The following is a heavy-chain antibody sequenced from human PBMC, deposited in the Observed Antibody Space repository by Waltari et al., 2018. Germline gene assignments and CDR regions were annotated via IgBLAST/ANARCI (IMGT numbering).Heavy chain of an antibody. Sequence: QVLLVQSGSEVRKPGSSVKVSCKASGDTFRNFGFNWVRQAPGQGLEWMGGTIPIFGRTNYAQRFKGRVTVSVDESTRTAYMELNNLTSDDTAIYFCARRGDFKDWFDSWGQGTLVIVSS. J-gene: IGHJ5*01. V-gene: IGHV1-69*12. D-gene: IGHD3-16*01. CDR3: ARRGDFKDWFDS. CDR2: TIPIFGRT. CDR1: GDTFRNFG.